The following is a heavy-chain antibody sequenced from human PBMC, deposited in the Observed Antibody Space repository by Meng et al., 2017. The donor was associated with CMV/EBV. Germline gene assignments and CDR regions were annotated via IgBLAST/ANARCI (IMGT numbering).Heavy chain of an antibody. CDR1: GFTFSNAW. D-gene: IGHD6-13*01. V-gene: IGHV3-15*01. CDR2: IKSKNDGGTT. J-gene: IGHJ6*02. CDR3: TTGLYSSSWYGSTYYYYYGMDV. Sequence: GESLKISCAASGFTFSNAWMSWVRQAPGKGLEWVGRIKSKNDGGTTDYAAPVKGRFTISRDDSKNTLYLQMNSLKTEDTAVYYCTTGLYSSSWYGSTYYYYYGMDVWGQGTTVTVSS.